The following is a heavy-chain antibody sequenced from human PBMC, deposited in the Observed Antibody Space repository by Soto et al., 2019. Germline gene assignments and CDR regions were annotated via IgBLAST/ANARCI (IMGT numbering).Heavy chain of an antibody. J-gene: IGHJ6*02. D-gene: IGHD2-15*01. V-gene: IGHV4-61*08. CDR2: IYYSGST. CDR1: GGSISSGDYY. Sequence: SETLSLTCTVSGGSISSGDYYWSWVRQPPGKGLEWIGYIYYSGSTNYNPSLKSRVTISVDTSKNQFSLKLSSVTAADTAVYYCARDLLGYCRGGSCTERYYYYGMDVWGQGTTVTVS. CDR3: ARDLLGYCRGGSCTERYYYYGMDV.